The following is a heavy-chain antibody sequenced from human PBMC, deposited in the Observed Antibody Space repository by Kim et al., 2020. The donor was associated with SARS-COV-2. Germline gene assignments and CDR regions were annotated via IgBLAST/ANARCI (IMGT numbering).Heavy chain of an antibody. CDR1: GFTFSSYG. J-gene: IGHJ6*02. D-gene: IGHD6-6*01. Sequence: GGSLRLSCAASGFTFSSYGMHWVRQAPGKGLEWVAVIWYDGSNKYYADSVKGRFTISRDNSKNTLYLQMNSLRAEDTAVYYCARSSSYYYYYGMDVWGQGPRSPSP. CDR2: IWYDGSNK. CDR3: ARSSSYYYYYGMDV. V-gene: IGHV3-33*01.